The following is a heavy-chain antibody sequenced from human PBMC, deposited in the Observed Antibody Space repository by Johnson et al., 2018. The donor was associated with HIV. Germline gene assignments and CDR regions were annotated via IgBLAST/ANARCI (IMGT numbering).Heavy chain of an antibody. Sequence: VQLVESGGGVVQPGRSLRLSCAASGFTFSSYAMHWVRQAPGKGLEWVAVISYDGSNKYYADSVKGRFTISRDNSKNTLYLQMNSLRAEDTAVYYCAKSSGWGHDAFDIWGQGTMVTVSS. CDR1: GFTFSSYA. D-gene: IGHD6-19*01. CDR2: ISYDGSNK. J-gene: IGHJ3*02. V-gene: IGHV3-30-3*02. CDR3: AKSSGWGHDAFDI.